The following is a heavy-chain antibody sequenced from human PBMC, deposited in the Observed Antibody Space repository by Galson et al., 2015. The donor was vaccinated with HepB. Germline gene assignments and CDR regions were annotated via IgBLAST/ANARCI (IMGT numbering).Heavy chain of an antibody. CDR1: GFTFSSYA. V-gene: IGHV3-23*01. CDR2: ISGSGGST. Sequence: SLRLSCAASGFTFSSYAMSWVRQAPGKGLEWVSAISGSGGSTYYADSVKGRFTISRDNSKNTLYLQMNSLRAEDTAVYYCAKDHSRGYSYGMNAFYIWGQGTMVTVSS. J-gene: IGHJ3*02. D-gene: IGHD5-18*01. CDR3: AKDHSRGYSYGMNAFYI.